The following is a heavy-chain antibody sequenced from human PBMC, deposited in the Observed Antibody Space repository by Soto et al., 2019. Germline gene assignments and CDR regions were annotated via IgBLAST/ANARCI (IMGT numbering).Heavy chain of an antibody. Sequence: AVKVSCKASGGTFSSYAISWVRQAPGHGLEWMGGIIPIFGTANYAQKFQGRVTITADKSTSTAYMELSSLRSEDTAVYYCARGLPTLGNYYYGMDVWGQGTTVTVSS. CDR3: ARGLPTLGNYYYGMDV. J-gene: IGHJ6*02. D-gene: IGHD1-26*01. CDR2: IIPIFGTA. V-gene: IGHV1-69*06. CDR1: GGTFSSYA.